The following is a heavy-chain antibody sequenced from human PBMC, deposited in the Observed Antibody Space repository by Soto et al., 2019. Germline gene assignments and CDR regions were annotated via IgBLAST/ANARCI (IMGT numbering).Heavy chain of an antibody. J-gene: IGHJ5*02. CDR1: GGSISSGDYY. CDR3: ARDLRGYRGWFDP. V-gene: IGHV4-30-4*01. Sequence: SETLSLTCTVSGGSISSGDYYWSWIRQPPGKGLEWIGYIYYSGSTYYNPSLKSRVTISVDTSKNQFSLKLSSVTAADTAVYYCARDLRGYRGWFDPWGQGTLVT. D-gene: IGHD5-12*01. CDR2: IYYSGST.